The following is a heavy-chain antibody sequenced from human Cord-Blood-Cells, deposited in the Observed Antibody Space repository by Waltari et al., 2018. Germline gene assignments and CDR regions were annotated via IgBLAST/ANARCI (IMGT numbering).Heavy chain of an antibody. CDR3: ARGGSGGNSEDDAFDI. J-gene: IGHJ3*02. D-gene: IGHD2-21*02. V-gene: IGHV4-59*01. CDR2: IYYSGST. CDR1: GGSISSYY. Sequence: QVQLQESGPGLVKPSETLSLTCTVSGGSISSYYWSWTRQPPGKGLEWIGYIYYSGSTNYNPSLKSRVTISVDTSKNQFSLKLSSVTAADTAVYYCARGGSGGNSEDDAFDIWGQGTMVTVSS.